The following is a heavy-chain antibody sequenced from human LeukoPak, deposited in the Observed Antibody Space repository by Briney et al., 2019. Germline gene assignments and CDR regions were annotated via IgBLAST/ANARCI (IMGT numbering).Heavy chain of an antibody. J-gene: IGHJ4*02. CDR2: ISGRGDHK. CDR3: AKDAINNYYDSSGYFDY. Sequence: GGSLRLSCAGSGFTFSSYGMSWVRQAPGKGLEWVSGISGRGDHKYYADSVKGRFTISRDNSKNMLYLQMNSLRAEDTAVYYCAKDAINNYYDSSGYFDYWGQGTLVTVSS. D-gene: IGHD3-22*01. CDR1: GFTFSSYG. V-gene: IGHV3-23*01.